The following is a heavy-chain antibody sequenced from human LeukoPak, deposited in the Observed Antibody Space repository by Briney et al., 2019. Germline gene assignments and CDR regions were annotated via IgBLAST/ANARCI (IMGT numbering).Heavy chain of an antibody. Sequence: PSENLSLTCTVSGGSISSSSYYWGWIRQPPGKGLEWIGSIYYSGSTYYNPSLKSRVTISVDTSKNQFSLKLSSVTAADTAVYYCASPSITIFGVVTDSAFDYWGQGTLVTVSS. D-gene: IGHD3-3*01. CDR3: ASPSITIFGVVTDSAFDY. CDR2: IYYSGST. V-gene: IGHV4-39*01. J-gene: IGHJ4*02. CDR1: GGSISSSSYY.